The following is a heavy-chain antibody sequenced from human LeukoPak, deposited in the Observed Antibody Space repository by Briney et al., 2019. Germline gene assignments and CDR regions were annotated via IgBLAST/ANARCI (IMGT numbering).Heavy chain of an antibody. CDR1: GYTFTSYG. CDR3: ARDQLVAGLNWFDP. CDR2: ISAYNGNT. D-gene: IGHD6-19*01. Sequence: ASVKVSCKASGYTFTSYGICWVRQAPGQGLEWMGWISAYNGNTNYAQKLQGRVTFTADESTSTAFMELTSLKSDDTAVYYCARDQLVAGLNWFDPWGQGTLVTVSS. V-gene: IGHV1-18*01. J-gene: IGHJ5*02.